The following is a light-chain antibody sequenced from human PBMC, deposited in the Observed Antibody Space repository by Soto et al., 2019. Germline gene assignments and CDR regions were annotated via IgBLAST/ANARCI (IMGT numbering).Light chain of an antibody. J-gene: IGLJ1*01. CDR3: SSYKISSTYV. CDR2: EVS. CDR1: SCDVGGYNY. Sequence: QSVLTQPASVPGSPGQSITISCTGTSCDVGGYNYVSWYQQHPGKAPKLMIYEVSNRPSGVSNRFSGSKSGNTASLTISGLQAEDEADYYCSSYKISSTYVFGTGTKVT. V-gene: IGLV2-14*01.